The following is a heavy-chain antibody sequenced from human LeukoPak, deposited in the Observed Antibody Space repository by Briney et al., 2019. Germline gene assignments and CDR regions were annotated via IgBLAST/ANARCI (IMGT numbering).Heavy chain of an antibody. V-gene: IGHV3-7*04. CDR3: TRVGYIDEGIDY. CDR1: GFSFNTFA. Sequence: PGRSLRLSCAVSGFSFNTFAMHWVRQAPGKGLEWVANIKQDGSKKSYVDSVKGRFTISRDNAKNSLYLQMNSLRAEDTAIYYCTRVGYIDEGIDYWGQGTLVTVSS. J-gene: IGHJ4*02. D-gene: IGHD5-24*01. CDR2: IKQDGSKK.